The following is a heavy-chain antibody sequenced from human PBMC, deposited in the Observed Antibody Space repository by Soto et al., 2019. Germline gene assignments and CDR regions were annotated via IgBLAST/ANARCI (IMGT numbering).Heavy chain of an antibody. CDR1: DFSFTSHG. V-gene: IGHV1-18*04. CDR3: ARDPQRLNYDSSGYYSDAFDI. Sequence: ASVKVSCKAYDFSFTSHGISWVRQAPGQGLEWMGWISLYNGNTNYAQQFQGRVAITADESTSTAYMELSSLRSEDTAVYYCARDPQRLNYDSSGYYSDAFDIWGQGTMVTVSS. J-gene: IGHJ3*02. CDR2: ISLYNGNT. D-gene: IGHD3-22*01.